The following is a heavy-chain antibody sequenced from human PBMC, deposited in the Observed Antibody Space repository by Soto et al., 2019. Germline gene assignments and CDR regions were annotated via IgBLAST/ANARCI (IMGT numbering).Heavy chain of an antibody. CDR3: EKDGPYGDYRFAY. D-gene: IGHD4-17*01. Sequence: QVQLVESGGGVVQPGRSLRLSCAASGFTFSSYVMHWVRQAPGKGLQWVAVISYDGSNKYYADSVKGRFTSSRDNSKNSLYLQMNSLRAEDTAVYYCEKDGPYGDYRFAYWGQGTLVTVAS. CDR1: GFTFSSYV. J-gene: IGHJ4*02. V-gene: IGHV3-30*18. CDR2: ISYDGSNK.